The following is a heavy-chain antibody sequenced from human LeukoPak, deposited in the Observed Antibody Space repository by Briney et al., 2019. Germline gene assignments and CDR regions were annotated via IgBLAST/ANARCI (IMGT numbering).Heavy chain of an antibody. Sequence: PSETLSLTCTVSGGSISSSSAYWGWIRQPPGKGLEWIGSIYYSKNTYYTPSLKSRVTISADTSKTQFSLTLGSVSATDTAVYYCVSPRGFSYGYFAYWGQGTLSPSPQ. D-gene: IGHD5-18*01. CDR3: VSPRGFSYGYFAY. CDR1: GGSISSSSAY. CDR2: IYYSKNT. V-gene: IGHV4-39*01. J-gene: IGHJ4*02.